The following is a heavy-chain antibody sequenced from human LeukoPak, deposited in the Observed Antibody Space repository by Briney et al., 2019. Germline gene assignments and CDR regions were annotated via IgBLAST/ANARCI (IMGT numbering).Heavy chain of an antibody. J-gene: IGHJ4*02. D-gene: IGHD3-10*01. CDR3: AKDGRGFGEWWTYFDY. CDR1: GFTFSSYG. V-gene: IGHV3-30*02. CDR2: IQYDGRHK. Sequence: PGGSLRLSCAASGFTFSSYGMHWVRQAPGKGLEWVAFIQYDGRHKSYADSVKGRFTISRDNSKNTLYLQMSSLRPEDTALYYCAKDGRGFGEWWTYFDYWGQGTLVTVSS.